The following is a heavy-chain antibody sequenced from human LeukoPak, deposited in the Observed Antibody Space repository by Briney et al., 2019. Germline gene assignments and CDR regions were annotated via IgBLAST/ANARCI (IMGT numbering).Heavy chain of an antibody. CDR2: ITSDGSNK. V-gene: IGHV3-30-3*01. Sequence: PGGSLRLSCAASGFTLSSYPMYWVRQAPGKGLEWVAIITSDGSNKFYADSVRGRFTISRDSFRNTLYLQMNSLIPEDTAVYYCARGLSGTYSLDYWGQGTLVTVSS. CDR1: GFTLSSYP. CDR3: ARGLSGTYSLDY. D-gene: IGHD3-3*01. J-gene: IGHJ4*02.